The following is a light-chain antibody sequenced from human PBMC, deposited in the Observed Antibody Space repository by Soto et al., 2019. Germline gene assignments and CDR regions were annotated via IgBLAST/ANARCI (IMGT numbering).Light chain of an antibody. J-gene: IGKJ1*01. CDR2: GAS. V-gene: IGKV1-27*01. CDR3: QKYNSAPWT. Sequence: DIQMTQSPSSLSASIGDRVIITCRASQGINNYLAWYQHKPDKVPKLLIYGASTLQSVVPSRFSGSGSGTDFTLTISSLQPEDVATYYCQKYNSAPWTFVRVTKVEIK. CDR1: QGINNY.